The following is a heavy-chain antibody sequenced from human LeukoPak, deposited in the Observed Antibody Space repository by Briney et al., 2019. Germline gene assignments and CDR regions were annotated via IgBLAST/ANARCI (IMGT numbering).Heavy chain of an antibody. CDR2: INPDSGGT. Sequence: ASVNVSCKASGYTFTGYYIHWVRQAPGQGLEWTGWINPDSGGTKSAQKFQGRVTMTRDTSINTAYMELSRLASDDTAVYYCARAPGSGYAFDSWGQGTQVTVSS. J-gene: IGHJ4*02. CDR3: ARAPGSGYAFDS. D-gene: IGHD5-12*01. CDR1: GYTFTGYY. V-gene: IGHV1-2*02.